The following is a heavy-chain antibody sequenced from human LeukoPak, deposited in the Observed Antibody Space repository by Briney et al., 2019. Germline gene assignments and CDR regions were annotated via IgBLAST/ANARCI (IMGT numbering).Heavy chain of an antibody. D-gene: IGHD6-13*01. CDR3: ARVVSQYSSSWYNWFDP. J-gene: IGHJ5*02. CDR2: ISAYNGNT. CDR1: GYTFTSYG. V-gene: IGHV1-18*01. Sequence: ASVKVSCKASGYTFTSYGISWVRQAPGQGLEWMGWISAYNGNTNYAQKLQGRVTMTTDTSTSTAYMELRSLRSDDTAVYYCARVVSQYSSSWYNWFDPWGQGTLVTVSS.